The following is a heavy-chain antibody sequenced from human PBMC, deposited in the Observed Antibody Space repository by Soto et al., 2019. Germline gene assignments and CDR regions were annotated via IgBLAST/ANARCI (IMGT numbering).Heavy chain of an antibody. CDR3: EVPMVRGVTESFDY. D-gene: IGHD3-10*01. CDR2: INAGNGNT. Sequence: ASVKVSCKASGYTFTSYAMHWVRPAPGQRLEWMGWINAGNGNTKYSQKFQGRVTITRDTSASTAYMELSSLRSEDTAVYYCEVPMVRGVTESFDYWGQGTLVTVSS. CDR1: GYTFTSYA. V-gene: IGHV1-3*01. J-gene: IGHJ4*02.